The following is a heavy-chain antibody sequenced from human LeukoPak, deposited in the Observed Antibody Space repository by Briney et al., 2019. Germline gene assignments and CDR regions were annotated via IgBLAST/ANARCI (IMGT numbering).Heavy chain of an antibody. Sequence: PSETLSLTCTVSGGSISSYYWGWIRQPPGKGLEWIGSIYYSGSTYYNPSLKSRVTISVDTSKNQFSLKLSSVTAADTAVYYCARQELLWFGESGWFDPWGQGTLVTVSS. J-gene: IGHJ5*02. D-gene: IGHD3-10*01. CDR3: ARQELLWFGESGWFDP. CDR2: IYYSGST. CDR1: GGSISSYY. V-gene: IGHV4-39*01.